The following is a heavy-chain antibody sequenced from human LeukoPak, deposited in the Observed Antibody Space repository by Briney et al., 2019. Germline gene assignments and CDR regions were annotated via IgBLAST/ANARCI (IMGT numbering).Heavy chain of an antibody. Sequence: ASVKVCCKASGYTFTGYYMHWVRQAPGQGLEWMGWINPNSGGTNYAQKFQGRVTMTRDTSISTAYMELSRLRSDDTAVYYCARGSYTASHRRVYYFDYWGQGTLVTVSS. CDR1: GYTFTGYY. J-gene: IGHJ4*02. CDR3: ARGSYTASHRRVYYFDY. CDR2: INPNSGGT. D-gene: IGHD5-18*01. V-gene: IGHV1-2*02.